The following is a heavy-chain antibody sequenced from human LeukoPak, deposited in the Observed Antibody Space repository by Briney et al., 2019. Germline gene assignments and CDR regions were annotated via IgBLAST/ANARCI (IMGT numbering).Heavy chain of an antibody. CDR1: GVTSSNYA. Sequence: GGSLRLSCAASGVTSSNYAMTWVRQAPGKGLEWVSALSGSGGSTYYADCVKGRFTISRDNSKNTLYLQMNSLRAEDTAVYYCAKGHSPFDYWGQGTLVTVSS. V-gene: IGHV3-23*01. J-gene: IGHJ4*02. D-gene: IGHD2-21*01. CDR2: LSGSGGST. CDR3: AKGHSPFDY.